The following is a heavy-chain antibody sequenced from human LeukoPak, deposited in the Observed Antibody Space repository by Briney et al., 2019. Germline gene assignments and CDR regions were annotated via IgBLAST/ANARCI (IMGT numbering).Heavy chain of an antibody. CDR2: ITGSGGNT. D-gene: IGHD4-11*01. CDR1: GFTFNRYA. J-gene: IGHJ5*02. V-gene: IGHV3-23*01. Sequence: GGSLRLSCAASGFTFNRYAMSWVRQALRKGVEWGSVITGSGGNTYHADSVKGRLTVSRDNSKNTLYLHMSSLRAEDTAVYHCAKGPNDDSNYLFDHWGQGTLVTVSS. CDR3: AKGPNDDSNYLFDH.